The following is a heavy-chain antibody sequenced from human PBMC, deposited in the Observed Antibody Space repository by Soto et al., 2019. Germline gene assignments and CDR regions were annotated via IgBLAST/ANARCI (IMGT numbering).Heavy chain of an antibody. D-gene: IGHD2-15*01. Sequence: SETLSLTCTVSGGSISSSSYYWGWIRQPPGKGLEWIGSIYYSGSTYYNPSLKSRVTISVDTSKNQFSLKLSSVTAADTAVYYCARGGRYCSGGSCYFGWFDPWGQGTLVTVSS. CDR1: GGSISSSSYY. J-gene: IGHJ5*02. CDR3: ARGGRYCSGGSCYFGWFDP. V-gene: IGHV4-39*01. CDR2: IYYSGST.